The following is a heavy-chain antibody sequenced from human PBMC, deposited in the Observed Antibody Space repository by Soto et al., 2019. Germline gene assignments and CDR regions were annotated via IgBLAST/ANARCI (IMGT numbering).Heavy chain of an antibody. D-gene: IGHD6-13*01. CDR1: GGSISSGGYY. CDR2: IYYSGST. V-gene: IGHV4-31*03. Sequence: QVQLQESGPGLVKPSQTLSLTCTVSGGSISSGGYYWSWIRQHPGKGLEWIGYIYYSGSTYYNPSLKSRVTISVDTSKNQFSLKLSSVTAADTAVYYCARGSSSWSYYYYYGMDVWGRGTTVTVSS. CDR3: ARGSSSWSYYYYYGMDV. J-gene: IGHJ6*02.